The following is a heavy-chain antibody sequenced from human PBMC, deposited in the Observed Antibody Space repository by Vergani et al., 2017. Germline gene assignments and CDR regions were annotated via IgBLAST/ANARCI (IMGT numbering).Heavy chain of an antibody. D-gene: IGHD4-17*01. J-gene: IGHJ6*04. V-gene: IGHV1-69-2*01. CDR2: VDPDVGET. Sequence: EDQLVLSGAEVKKPAATLKISCKVSAYTFTDHYMHWVIQPPAKGLEWMGLVDPDVGETIYGKKFKGRVNIAGDTSTDTAHLELSSLRSGDTAVYYCATPQTVTTGGMEVWGKGTTVIVSS. CDR1: AYTFTDHY. CDR3: ATPQTVTTGGMEV.